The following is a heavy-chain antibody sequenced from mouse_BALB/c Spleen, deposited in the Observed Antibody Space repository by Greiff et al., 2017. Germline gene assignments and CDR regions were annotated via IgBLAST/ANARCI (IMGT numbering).Heavy chain of an antibody. CDR1: GYTFTSYN. V-gene: IGHV1-12*01. J-gene: IGHJ3*01. CDR3: ANYRYDGTRAY. Sequence: LQQPGAELVKPGASVKMSCKASGYTFTSYNMHWVKQTPGQGLEWIGAIYPGNGDTSYNQKFKGKATLTADKSSSTAYMQLSSLTSEDSAVYYCANYRYDGTRAYWGQGTLVTVSA. CDR2: IYPGNGDT. D-gene: IGHD2-14*01.